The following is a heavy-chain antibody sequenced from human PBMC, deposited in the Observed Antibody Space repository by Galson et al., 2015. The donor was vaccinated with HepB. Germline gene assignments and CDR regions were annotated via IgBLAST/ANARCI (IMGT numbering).Heavy chain of an antibody. Sequence: SLRLSCAASGFTFSIYALHWVRQALGKGLEWVALISYDETNKYYADSVKGRFTISRDNSQNTLYLQMNSLRPEDTAMYYCARDLSYGGNSPDYWGQGTLVTVSS. J-gene: IGHJ4*02. CDR1: GFTFSIYA. CDR3: ARDLSYGGNSPDY. V-gene: IGHV3-30-3*01. D-gene: IGHD4-23*01. CDR2: ISYDETNK.